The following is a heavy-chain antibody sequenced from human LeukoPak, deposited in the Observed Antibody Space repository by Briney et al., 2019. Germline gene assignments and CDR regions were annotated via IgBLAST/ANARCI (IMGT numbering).Heavy chain of an antibody. CDR2: INHSGST. D-gene: IGHD3-10*01. J-gene: IGHJ6*02. Sequence: SETLSLTCAVYGGSFSGYYWSWIRQPPGKGLECIGEINHSGSTNYNPSLKSRVTISVDTSKNQFSLKLSSVTAADTAVYYCARVPLYGSGSTYYYYYGMDVWGQGTTVTVSS. CDR1: GGSFSGYY. CDR3: ARVPLYGSGSTYYYYYGMDV. V-gene: IGHV4-34*01.